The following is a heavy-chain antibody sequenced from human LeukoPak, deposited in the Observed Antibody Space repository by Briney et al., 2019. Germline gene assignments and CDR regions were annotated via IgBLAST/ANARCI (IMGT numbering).Heavy chain of an antibody. CDR3: ARTFIPAVVLLPHY. CDR1: GFTFSLYS. D-gene: IGHD6-13*01. Sequence: GGSLRLSCAASGFTFSLYSMNWVRQAPGEGLEWVSSISSSSTYIFYADSVKGRFTISRDNAKDSLYLQMNSLRAEDTAIYYCARTFIPAVVLLPHYWGQGTLVTVSS. V-gene: IGHV3-21*01. J-gene: IGHJ4*02. CDR2: ISSSSTYI.